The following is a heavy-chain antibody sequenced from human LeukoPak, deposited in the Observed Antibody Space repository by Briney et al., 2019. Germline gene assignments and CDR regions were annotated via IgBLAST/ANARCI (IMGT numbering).Heavy chain of an antibody. CDR2: LSGSGGST. D-gene: IGHD4-17*01. CDR3: ADQGYDDYMDYFHH. J-gene: IGHJ1*01. V-gene: IGHV3-23*01. Sequence: GGSLRLSCAASGATFNSYAMTWVRQAPGKGLEWVSGLSGSGGSTHYADSVKGRFTISRDNSKNTLYLQMDSLRAEDTAVYYCADQGYDDYMDYFHHWGQGTLVTVSS. CDR1: GATFNSYA.